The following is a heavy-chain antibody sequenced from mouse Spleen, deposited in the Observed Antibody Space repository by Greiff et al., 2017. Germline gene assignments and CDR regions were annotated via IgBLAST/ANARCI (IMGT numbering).Heavy chain of an antibody. J-gene: IGHJ4*01. Sequence: VQLQQSGTVLARPGASVKMSCKTSGYTFTSYWMHWVKQRPGQGLEWIGAIYPGNSDTSYNQKFKGKAKLTAVTSASTAYMELSSLTNEDSAVYYCTREILNYGSREAMDYWGQGTSVTVSS. CDR3: TREILNYGSREAMDY. D-gene: IGHD1-1*01. CDR2: IYPGNSDT. CDR1: GYTFTSYW. V-gene: IGHV1-5*01.